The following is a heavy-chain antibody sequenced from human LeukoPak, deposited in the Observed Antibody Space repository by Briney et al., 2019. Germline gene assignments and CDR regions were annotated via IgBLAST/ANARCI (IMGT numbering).Heavy chain of an antibody. D-gene: IGHD3-10*01. Sequence: SVKVSCKASGGTFSSYAISWVRQAPGQGLEWMGGIIPIFGTANYAQKFQGRVTITADKSTSTAYMELSSLRSEDTAVYYCARDVERGYYGSGSYDRPFWLWGQGTLVTVSS. CDR3: ARDVERGYYGSGSYDRPFWL. CDR2: IIPIFGTA. V-gene: IGHV1-69*06. CDR1: GGTFSSYA. J-gene: IGHJ4*02.